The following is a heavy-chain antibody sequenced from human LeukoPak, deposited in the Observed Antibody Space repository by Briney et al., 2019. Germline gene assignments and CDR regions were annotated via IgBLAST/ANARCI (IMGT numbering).Heavy chain of an antibody. D-gene: IGHD2-2*01. CDR3: ATWSPREYCSSTTCYDNWFDR. CDR1: GGILSSYA. CDR2: IIPMFGTP. Sequence: SVKVSCKASGGILSSYAFNWVRQAPGQGLEWMGRIIPMFGTPNQAQKFQGRVTISADKFTRTAYMELSSLRSEDTAVYYCATWSPREYCSSTTCYDNWFDRWGQGTLVTVSS. J-gene: IGHJ5*02. V-gene: IGHV1-69*06.